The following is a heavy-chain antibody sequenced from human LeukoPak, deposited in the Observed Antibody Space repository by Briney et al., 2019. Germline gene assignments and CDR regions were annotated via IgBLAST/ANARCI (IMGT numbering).Heavy chain of an antibody. V-gene: IGHV3-43*01. CDR1: GFTFDDHT. CDR2: ISWDGGST. D-gene: IGHD2-21*02. J-gene: IGHJ4*02. Sequence: GGSLRLSCAASGFTFDDHTMHWVRQAPGKGLEWVSLISWDGGSTYYADSVKGRFTISRDNSKNSLYLQMNSLRTEDTAFYYCATAARWGQGTLVTVSS. CDR3: ATAAR.